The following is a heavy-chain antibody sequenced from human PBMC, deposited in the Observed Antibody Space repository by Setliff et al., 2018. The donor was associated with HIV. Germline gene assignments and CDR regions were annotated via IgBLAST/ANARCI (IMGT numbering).Heavy chain of an antibody. CDR2: ISGSGGTT. Sequence: PSETLSLSCAASGFTFSTHAMSWVRQAPGKGLEWVASISGSGGTTYYADSVKGRFTISRDNSKSALYLQMNSLRAEDTAVYYCARGWGGFYGVDYWGQGTLVTVSS. J-gene: IGHJ4*02. CDR1: GFTFSTHA. D-gene: IGHD3-16*01. CDR3: ARGWGGFYGVDY. V-gene: IGHV3-23*01.